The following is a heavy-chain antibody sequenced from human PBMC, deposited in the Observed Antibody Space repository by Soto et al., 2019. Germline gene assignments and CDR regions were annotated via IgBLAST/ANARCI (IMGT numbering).Heavy chain of an antibody. CDR2: TYYRSKWYN. D-gene: IGHD2-15*01. J-gene: IGHJ3*02. Sequence: PSQTLSLTCAISGDSVSSNSAAWNWIRQSPSRGLEWLGRTYYRSKWYNDYAVSVKSRITINPDTSKNQFSLQLNSVTPEDTAVYYCARWSHLGYCSGGSCPGRDAFDIWGQGTMVTVSS. CDR1: GDSVSSNSAA. CDR3: ARWSHLGYCSGGSCPGRDAFDI. V-gene: IGHV6-1*01.